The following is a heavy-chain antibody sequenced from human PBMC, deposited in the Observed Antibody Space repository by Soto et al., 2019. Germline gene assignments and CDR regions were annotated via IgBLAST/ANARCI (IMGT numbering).Heavy chain of an antibody. CDR3: ARDIPTVTTEWSAFDI. Sequence: GASVKVSCKASGYTFTSYDMHWVRQAPGQGLEWMGIINPSGGSTSYAQKFQGRVTMTRDTSTSTVYMELSSLRSEDTAVYYCARDIPTVTTEWSAFDIWGQGTMVTVSS. CDR2: INPSGGST. J-gene: IGHJ3*02. D-gene: IGHD4-17*01. V-gene: IGHV1-46*03. CDR1: GYTFTSYD.